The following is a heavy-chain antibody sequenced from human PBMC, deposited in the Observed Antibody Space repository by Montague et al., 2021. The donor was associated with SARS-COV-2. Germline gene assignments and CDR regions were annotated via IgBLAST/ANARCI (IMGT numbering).Heavy chain of an antibody. CDR1: GGSISSYY. Sequence: SETLSLTCTVSGGSISSYYWSWIRQPPGKGLEWIGYIYYSGSTNYNPSLKSRVTISVDTSKNEFSLKLSSVTDADTAVYYCARDGSSSWYSNWFDPWGQGTLVTVSS. V-gene: IGHV4-59*01. J-gene: IGHJ5*02. CDR2: IYYSGST. D-gene: IGHD6-13*01. CDR3: ARDGSSSWYSNWFDP.